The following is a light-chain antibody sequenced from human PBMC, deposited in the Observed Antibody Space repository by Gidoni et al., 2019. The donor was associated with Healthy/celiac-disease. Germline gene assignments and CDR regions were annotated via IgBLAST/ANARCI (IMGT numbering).Light chain of an antibody. CDR2: GAS. CDR3: QQYGSSPRVT. CDR1: QSGSSSY. Sequence: EMVLTQSHGHLSLSPGERACLSCRASQSGSSSYLAWYQQKPGQAPRLLIYGASSRATGIPDRCSGSGAGTDFTLTISRLVHEDFAVYYCQQYGSSPRVTFGQXTKLEIK. V-gene: IGKV3-20*01. J-gene: IGKJ2*01.